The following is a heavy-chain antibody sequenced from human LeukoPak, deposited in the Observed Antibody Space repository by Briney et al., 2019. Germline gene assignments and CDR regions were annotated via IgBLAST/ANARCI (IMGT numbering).Heavy chain of an antibody. V-gene: IGHV3-74*01. CDR1: GFTLSNYW. CDR3: SRGREYISNWNPFDF. D-gene: IGHD6-13*01. Sequence: PGGSLRLPCAASGFTLSNYWMHWVRHVPGKGLVWVSSINGHGNTTKYADSVRGRFTISRDNAKNTLFLRMYSLRADDTAVYFCSRGREYISNWNPFDFWGHGTLVTVSS. J-gene: IGHJ4*01. CDR2: INGHGNTT.